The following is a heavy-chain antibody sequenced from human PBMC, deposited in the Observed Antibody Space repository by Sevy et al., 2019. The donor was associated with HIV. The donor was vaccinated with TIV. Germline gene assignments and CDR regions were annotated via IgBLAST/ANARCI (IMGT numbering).Heavy chain of an antibody. CDR3: ARSNPDGYNYSYYYGMDV. J-gene: IGHJ6*02. V-gene: IGHV1-69*13. CDR2: IIPVFGSA. CDR1: GDTFGNYA. D-gene: IGHD5-12*01. Sequence: ASVKVSCKASGDTFGNYAIAWVRQAPGQGLEWVGGIIPVFGSANSAQKFQDRVTITADVSTSTAYMELRRLRSVDTAVYYCARSNPDGYNYSYYYGMDVWDQGTTVTVS.